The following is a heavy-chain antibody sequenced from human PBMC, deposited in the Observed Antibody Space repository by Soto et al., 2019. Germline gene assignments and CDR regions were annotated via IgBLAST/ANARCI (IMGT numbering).Heavy chain of an antibody. D-gene: IGHD3-10*02. J-gene: IGHJ5*02. CDR1: GASISGSSYY. CDR3: VRHRVSDMFPGAFDP. Sequence: PSETLSLTCSVSGASISGSSYYWGWLRQPPGKGLEWIGSVDYGGITYYNPSLKTRLSISVESSRTHFSLRLTSVTAADTALYYCVRHRVSDMFPGAFDPWGQGILVTVSS. V-gene: IGHV4-39*01. CDR2: VDYGGIT.